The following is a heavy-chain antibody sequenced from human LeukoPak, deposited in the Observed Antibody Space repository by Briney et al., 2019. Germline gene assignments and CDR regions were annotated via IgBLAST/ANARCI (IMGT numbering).Heavy chain of an antibody. D-gene: IGHD6-13*01. CDR3: TTGVAAAGPYYYGMDV. CDR2: IKSKTDGGTT. Sequence: PGGSLRLSCAASGSTFSNAWMSWVRQAPGKGLEWVGRIKSKTDGGTTDYAAPVKGRFTISRDDSKNTLYLQMNSLKTEDTAVYYCTTGVAAAGPYYYGMDVWGKGTTVTVSS. CDR1: GSTFSNAW. V-gene: IGHV3-15*01. J-gene: IGHJ6*04.